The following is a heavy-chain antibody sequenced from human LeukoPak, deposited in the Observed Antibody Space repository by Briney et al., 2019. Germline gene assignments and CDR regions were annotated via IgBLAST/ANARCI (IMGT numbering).Heavy chain of an antibody. V-gene: IGHV3-23*01. D-gene: IGHD3-10*01. CDR1: GFTFNKYA. CDR3: ARDLAAYYYGSGSPRGWFDP. J-gene: IGHJ5*02. CDR2: IGRSGANS. Sequence: PGGSLRLSCAASGFTFNKYAMSWVRQSPGKGLEWVSAIGRSGANSYYATSVKGRFSVSRDNTKNTFHLQMNSLRAEDTAVYYCARDLAAYYYGSGSPRGWFDPWGQGTLVTVSS.